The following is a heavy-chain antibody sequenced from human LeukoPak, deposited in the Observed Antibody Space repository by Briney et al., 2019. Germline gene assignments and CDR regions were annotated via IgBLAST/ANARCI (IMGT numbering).Heavy chain of an antibody. Sequence: GGSLRLSCAASGFTFSRSWMSWVRQAPGKGLEWVANINQDGSEKYYVDSMKGRFTVSRDNARNSLYLQMDSLRAEDTAVYYCARGGTFVSDYWGQGTLVTVS. CDR2: INQDGSEK. D-gene: IGHD1-1*01. J-gene: IGHJ4*02. CDR1: GFTFSRSW. CDR3: ARGGTFVSDY. V-gene: IGHV3-7*01.